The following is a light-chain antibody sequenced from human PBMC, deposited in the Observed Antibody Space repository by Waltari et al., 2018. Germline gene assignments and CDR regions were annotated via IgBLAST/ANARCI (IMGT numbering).Light chain of an antibody. CDR1: SSDVGSYNR. V-gene: IGLV2-18*02. CDR3: NSFTSGNTWV. Sequence: QSALTQPPSVSGSPGQSVTISCTGASSDVGSYNRVSWYQQPPGPVPKPLVYEVTKRPSGVPAPFSGSKSGNTASLTISGLQAEDEGDYYCNSFTSGNTWVFGGGTKLTVL. J-gene: IGLJ3*02. CDR2: EVT.